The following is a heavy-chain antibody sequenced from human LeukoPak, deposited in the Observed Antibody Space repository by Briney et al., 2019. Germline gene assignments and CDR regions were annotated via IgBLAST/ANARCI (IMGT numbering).Heavy chain of an antibody. CDR1: GVNLRDHA. CDR2: IYWDGRT. D-gene: IGHD3-3*02. Sequence: PGGSLRLSCVGSGVNLRDHAMHWVRHVPGRGLEWVSGIYWDGRTDCADSVRGRFTTSRDNAKNSLYLQMNSLRVEDTALYYCTKDVLAGGLDYWGPGTLVTVSS. V-gene: IGHV3-9*01. J-gene: IGHJ4*01. CDR3: TKDVLAGGLDY.